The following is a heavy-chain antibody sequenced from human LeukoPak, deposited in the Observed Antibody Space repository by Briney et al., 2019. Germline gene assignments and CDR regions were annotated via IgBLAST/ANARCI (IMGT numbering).Heavy chain of an antibody. CDR3: AKDSAKYYHSSGSKIDY. CDR2: ISGSGGST. Sequence: GGTLRLSCAASGFTFSSYGLSWVRQAPGKWLEWVSGISGSGGSTYYADSVKGRFTISRDSSKNTLYLQMNSLRAEDTAVYYCAKDSAKYYHSSGSKIDYWGQGTLATVSS. D-gene: IGHD3-22*01. CDR1: GFTFSSYG. J-gene: IGHJ4*02. V-gene: IGHV3-23*01.